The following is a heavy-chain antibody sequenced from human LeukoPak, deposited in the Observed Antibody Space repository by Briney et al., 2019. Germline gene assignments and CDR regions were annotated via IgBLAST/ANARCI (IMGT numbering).Heavy chain of an antibody. D-gene: IGHD3-22*01. CDR1: GFTFSSYS. CDR3: ARARSYYYDSSGYLVGEFDY. J-gene: IGHJ4*02. CDR2: ISSSSSYI. V-gene: IGHV3-21*01. Sequence: GGSLRLSCAASGFTFSSYSMNWVRQAPGKGLEWVSSISSSSSYIYYADSVKGRFTISRDNAKNSLYLQMNSLRAEDTAVYYCARARSYYYDSSGYLVGEFDYWGQGTLVTVSS.